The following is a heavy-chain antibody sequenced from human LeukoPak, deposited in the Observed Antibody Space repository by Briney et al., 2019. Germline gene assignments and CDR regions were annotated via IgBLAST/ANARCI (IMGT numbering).Heavy chain of an antibody. CDR3: AKDDAWLQYND. CDR2: ISSSGTYL. V-gene: IGHV3-21*04. CDR1: RFTFTTYS. D-gene: IGHD5-24*01. J-gene: IGHJ4*02. Sequence: GGSLTLSCAASRFTFTTYSMNWVRQAPGKGLEWVSSISSSGTYLYYADSVKGRFTISRDNAKNSLSLQLNSLRDEDTAVYYCAKDDAWLQYNDWGQGTLVTVSS.